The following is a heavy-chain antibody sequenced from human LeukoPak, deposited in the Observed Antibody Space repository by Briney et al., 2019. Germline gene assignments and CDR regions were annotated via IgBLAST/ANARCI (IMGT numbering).Heavy chain of an antibody. CDR1: GYSISSGHY. CDR2: IYHTGST. CDR3: ARDRDTAMAPYYFDY. Sequence: SETLSLTCAVSGYSISSGHYWGWIRQPPGKGLEWIGSIYHTGSTYYNPSLKSRVTISVDTSKNQFSLKLSSVTAADTAVYYCARDRDTAMAPYYFDYWGQGTLVTVSS. J-gene: IGHJ4*02. D-gene: IGHD5-18*01. V-gene: IGHV4-38-2*02.